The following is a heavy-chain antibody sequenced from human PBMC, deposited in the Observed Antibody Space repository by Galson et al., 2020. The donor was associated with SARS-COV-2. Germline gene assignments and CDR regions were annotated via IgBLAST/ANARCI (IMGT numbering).Heavy chain of an antibody. J-gene: IGHJ6*02. CDR3: AKEDSASWSNSHYYYAMDV. Sequence: GGSLRLSCTASGFTFSKYGMHWVRQPPGKGLEWVAVISFDGRNKNYVASVKGRFTISRDNSKNTMYLQMSSLRGEDTAVYFCAKEDSASWSNSHYYYAMDVCGQGTTVTVSS. CDR1: GFTFSKYG. D-gene: IGHD6-13*01. CDR2: ISFDGRNK. V-gene: IGHV3-30*18.